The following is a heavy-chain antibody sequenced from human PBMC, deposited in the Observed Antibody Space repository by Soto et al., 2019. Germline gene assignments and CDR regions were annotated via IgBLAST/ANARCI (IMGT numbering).Heavy chain of an antibody. CDR1: GFTFTSSA. Sequence: SVKVSCKTSGFTFTSSAVQWVRQARGQRLEWIGRIGVGSNNSYYAQKFQERVTITRDMSTTTAYLELSSLRSEDTAIYYCAADSRTYGVVTPLGYWGQGTLVTVSS. CDR3: AADSRTYGVVTPLGY. J-gene: IGHJ4*02. CDR2: IGVGSNNS. V-gene: IGHV1-58*01. D-gene: IGHD3-3*01.